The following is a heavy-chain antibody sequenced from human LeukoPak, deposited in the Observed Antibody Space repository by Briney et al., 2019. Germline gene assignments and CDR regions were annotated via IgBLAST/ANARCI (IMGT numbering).Heavy chain of an antibody. CDR1: GYTFTGYY. D-gene: IGHD2-2*01. J-gene: IGHJ6*02. CDR3: ARGRGYCSSTSCHASYYYGMDV. CDR2: MNPNSGNT. Sequence: ASVKVSCKASGYTFTGYYIHWVRQAPGQGLEWMGWMNPNSGNTGYAQKFQGRVTMTRNTSISTAYMELSSLRSEDTAVYYCARGRGYCSSTSCHASYYYGMDVWGQGTTVTVSS. V-gene: IGHV1-8*02.